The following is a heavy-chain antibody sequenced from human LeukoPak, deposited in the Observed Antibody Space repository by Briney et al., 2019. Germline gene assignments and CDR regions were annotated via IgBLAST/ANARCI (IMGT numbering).Heavy chain of an antibody. Sequence: GESLKISCEGSGYSFTSYWISWVRQMPGKGLEWMGRIDPSDSYTNYSPSFQGHVTISADKSIGTAYLQWSSLKASDSAMYYCARRGIGGSRTFFDYWGQGTLVTVSS. CDR1: GYSFTSYW. J-gene: IGHJ4*02. CDR2: IDPSDSYT. CDR3: ARRGIGGSRTFFDY. V-gene: IGHV5-10-1*01. D-gene: IGHD1-26*01.